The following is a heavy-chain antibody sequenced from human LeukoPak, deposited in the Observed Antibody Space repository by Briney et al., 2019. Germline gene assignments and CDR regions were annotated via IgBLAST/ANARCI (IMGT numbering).Heavy chain of an antibody. D-gene: IGHD5-18*01. CDR2: IIPIFGTA. CDR3: AARRNVDTDLHAAFDI. CDR1: GGTFSGYA. Sequence: SVKVSCKASGGTFSGYAISWVRQAPGQGLEWMGGIIPIFGTANYAQKFQGRVTITADKSTSTAYMELSSLRSEDTAVYYCAARRNVDTDLHAAFDIWGQGTMVTVSS. J-gene: IGHJ3*02. V-gene: IGHV1-69*06.